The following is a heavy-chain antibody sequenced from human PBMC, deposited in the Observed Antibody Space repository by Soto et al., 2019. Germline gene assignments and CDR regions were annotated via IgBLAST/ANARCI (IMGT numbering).Heavy chain of an antibody. CDR2: INPIVSMS. V-gene: IGHV1-69*02. CDR1: GDTFSFYT. Sequence: QVQLVQSGTEVKKXXXXVKVSCKASGDTFSFYTINWVRQAPGLGLEWVGRINPIVSMSNYAQKLQGRVSMTADKSTSTAYMELRSLRSDDTAMYFCAASYGSGYRAFDYWGQGALVIVSS. J-gene: IGHJ4*02. D-gene: IGHD3-10*01. CDR3: AASYGSGYRAFDY.